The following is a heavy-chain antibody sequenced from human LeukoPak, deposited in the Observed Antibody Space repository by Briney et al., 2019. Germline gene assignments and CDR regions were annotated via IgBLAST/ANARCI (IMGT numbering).Heavy chain of an antibody. CDR1: GYTFTSYG. CDR2: ISAYNGNT. Sequence: ASVKVSCKASGYTFTSYGISWVRQAPGQGLEWMGWISAYNGNTNYAQKLQGRVTMTTDTSTSTAYMELRSLRSDDTAVYYCARDSNYYDSSGYSDYWGQVTLVTVSS. CDR3: ARDSNYYDSSGYSDY. J-gene: IGHJ4*02. D-gene: IGHD3-22*01. V-gene: IGHV1-18*01.